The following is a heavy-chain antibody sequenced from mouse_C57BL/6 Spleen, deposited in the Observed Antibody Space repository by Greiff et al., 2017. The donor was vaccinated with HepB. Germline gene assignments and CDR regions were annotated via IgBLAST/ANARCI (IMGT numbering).Heavy chain of an antibody. Sequence: EVKLVESGGGLVKPGGSLKLSCAASGFTFSSYAMSWVRQTPEKRLEWVATISDGGSYTYYPDNVKGRFTISRDNAKNNLYLQMSHLTSEDTAMYYCARAYDYDSYYFDYWGQGTTLTVSS. J-gene: IGHJ2*01. D-gene: IGHD2-4*01. CDR3: ARAYDYDSYYFDY. CDR1: GFTFSSYA. CDR2: ISDGGSYT. V-gene: IGHV5-4*03.